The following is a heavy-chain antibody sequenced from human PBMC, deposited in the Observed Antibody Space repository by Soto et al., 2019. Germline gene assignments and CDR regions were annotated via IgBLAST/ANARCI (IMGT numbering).Heavy chain of an antibody. CDR3: ATMTENDFWSGSGMDV. D-gene: IGHD3-3*01. Sequence: ASLKVSCKVSGYTLTELSMHWVRQAPGKGLEWMGGFDPEDGETIYAQKFQGRVTMTEDTSTDTAYMELSSLRSEDTAVYYCATMTENDFWSGSGMDVWGQGTTVTVSS. CDR2: FDPEDGET. J-gene: IGHJ6*02. V-gene: IGHV1-24*01. CDR1: GYTLTELS.